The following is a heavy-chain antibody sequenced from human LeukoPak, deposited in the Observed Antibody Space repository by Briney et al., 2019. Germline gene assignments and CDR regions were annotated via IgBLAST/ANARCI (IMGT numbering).Heavy chain of an antibody. CDR3: ARDLLLWFGELSGDSDY. J-gene: IGHJ4*02. CDR2: ISVVGGST. V-gene: IGHV3-23*01. Sequence: GGSLRLSRVPSGFILVNAWLTWVRQAPGKGLEWVSAISVVGGSTYYADSVKGRFTSSRDNSKNTLYLQMNSLRAEDTAVYYCARDLLLWFGELSGDSDYWGQGTLVTVSS. CDR1: GFILVNAW. D-gene: IGHD3-10*01.